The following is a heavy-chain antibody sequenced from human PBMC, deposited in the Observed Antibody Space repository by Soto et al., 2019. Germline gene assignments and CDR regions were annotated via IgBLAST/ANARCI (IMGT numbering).Heavy chain of an antibody. J-gene: IGHJ5*02. V-gene: IGHV1-2*02. CDR2: INPNNGAT. CDR1: RYIFTAYF. CDR3: ASHDPGARFDP. Sequence: QVQLVQSGAEVKKPGASVKVSCKAPRYIFTAYFMHWVRQAPGQGLEWMGWINPNNGATHYGLSFQGRVTMNRDTSISTAYMELSSLRSDDTDVYYCASHDPGARFDPWGQGTLVIVSS. D-gene: IGHD1-1*01.